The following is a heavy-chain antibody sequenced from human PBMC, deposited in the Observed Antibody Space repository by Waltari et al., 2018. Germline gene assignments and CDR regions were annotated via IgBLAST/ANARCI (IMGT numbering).Heavy chain of an antibody. Sequence: QVQLQESGPGLVKPSQTLSLTCTVSGGSISSGSYYWSWIRQPAGKGLEWIGRIYTSGSTNYNPALKSRVTISVDTSKNQFSLKLSSVTAADTAVYYCARGYDYGGGSYRYPIPFDYWGQGTLVTVSS. V-gene: IGHV4-61*02. D-gene: IGHD3-16*02. CDR3: ARGYDYGGGSYRYPIPFDY. CDR1: GGSISSGSYY. CDR2: IYTSGST. J-gene: IGHJ4*02.